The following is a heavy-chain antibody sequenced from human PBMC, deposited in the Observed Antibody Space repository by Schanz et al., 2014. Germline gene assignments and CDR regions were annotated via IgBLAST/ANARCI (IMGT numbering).Heavy chain of an antibody. V-gene: IGHV3-23*04. CDR1: GFTVSSNH. Sequence: VQLVESGGGVVQPGRSLRLSCAASGFTVSSNHMSWVRQAPGKGLEWVSTISASGGSTYYADSVKGRFTISRDISKNTLHLQVTSLRAEDTAVYYCARDSTHIDIVLVPTAIDYWGQGTLVTVSS. CDR2: ISASGGST. CDR3: ARDSTHIDIVLVPTAIDY. J-gene: IGHJ4*02. D-gene: IGHD2-2*01.